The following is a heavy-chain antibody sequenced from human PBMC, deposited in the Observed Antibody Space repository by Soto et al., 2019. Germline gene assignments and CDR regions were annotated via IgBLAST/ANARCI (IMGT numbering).Heavy chain of an antibody. J-gene: IGHJ6*02. CDR1: GFTFSSYA. D-gene: IGHD3-10*01. CDR3: AKMGFGDGTGYYYGMDV. Sequence: HPGGSLRLSCAASGFTFSSYAMSWVRQAPGKGLEWVSAISGSGGSTYYADSVKGRFTISRDNSKNTLYLQMNSLRAEDTAVYYCAKMGFGDGTGYYYGMDVWGQGTTVTVSS. V-gene: IGHV3-23*01. CDR2: ISGSGGST.